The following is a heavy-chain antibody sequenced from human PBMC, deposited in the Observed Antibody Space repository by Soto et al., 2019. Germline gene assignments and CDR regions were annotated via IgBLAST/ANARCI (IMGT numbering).Heavy chain of an antibody. CDR1: GYTFTSYG. D-gene: IGHD3-9*01. V-gene: IGHV1-18*01. J-gene: IGHJ3*02. CDR2: ISAYNGNT. CDR3: ARVVRLDYYILTGYYGVAFDI. Sequence: QVQLVQSGAEVKKPGASVKVSCKASGYTFTSYGISWVRQAPGQGLEWMGWISAYNGNTNYAQKLQGRVTMTTDTSTSTAYMELRSLSSDDTAVYYCARVVRLDYYILTGYYGVAFDIWCQGKMVTVSS.